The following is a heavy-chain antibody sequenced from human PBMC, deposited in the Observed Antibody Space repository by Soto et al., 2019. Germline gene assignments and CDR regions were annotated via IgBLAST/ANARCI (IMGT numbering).Heavy chain of an antibody. CDR3: CNLSSGGYYYYYGMDV. Sequence: SVKVSCKASGGTFSSYAISWVRQAPGQGLEWMGGIIPIFGTANYAQKFQGRVTITADESTSTAYMELSSLRSEDTAVYYCCNLSSGGYYYYYGMDVWGQGTTVTV. V-gene: IGHV1-69*13. CDR1: GGTFSSYA. D-gene: IGHD2-15*01. CDR2: IIPIFGTA. J-gene: IGHJ6*02.